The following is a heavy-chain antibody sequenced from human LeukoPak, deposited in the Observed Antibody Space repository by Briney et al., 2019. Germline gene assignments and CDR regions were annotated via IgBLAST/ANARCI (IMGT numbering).Heavy chain of an antibody. J-gene: IGHJ4*02. CDR2: ISGSGGST. CDR3: AKGQQLVDY. CDR1: GFTFSSYG. V-gene: IGHV3-23*01. Sequence: GGSLRLSCAASGFTFSSYGMHRVRQAPGKGLEWVSAISGSGGSTYYADSVKGRFTISRDNSKNTLYLQMNSLRAEDTAVYYCAKGQQLVDYWGQGTLVTVSS. D-gene: IGHD6-13*01.